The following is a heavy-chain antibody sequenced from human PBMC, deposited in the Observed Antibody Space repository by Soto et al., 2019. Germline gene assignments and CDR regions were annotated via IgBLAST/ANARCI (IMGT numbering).Heavy chain of an antibody. D-gene: IGHD1-20*01. CDR3: ARDRYLFDP. CDR2: IYYSGST. Sequence: SETLSLTSTVSGGSISSYYWSWIRQPPGKGLEWIGYIYYSGSTNYNPSLKSRVTISVDTSKNQFSLKLSSVTAADTAVYYCARDRYLFDPWGQGTLVTVSS. V-gene: IGHV4-59*01. J-gene: IGHJ5*02. CDR1: GGSISSYY.